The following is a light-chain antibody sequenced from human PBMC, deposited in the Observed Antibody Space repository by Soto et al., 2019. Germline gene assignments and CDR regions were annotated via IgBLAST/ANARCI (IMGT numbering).Light chain of an antibody. CDR1: QSVSSSY. J-gene: IGKJ1*01. V-gene: IGKV3-20*01. CDR3: QQYDRSPWT. CDR2: GAS. Sequence: EIVLTQSPGTLSLSPGERATLSCRASQSVSSSYLAWYQQKPGQAPRLLICGASSRATGIPDRFSASGSGTDFTLTISRLEPEDFAVYYGQQYDRSPWTFGQGTKVEIK.